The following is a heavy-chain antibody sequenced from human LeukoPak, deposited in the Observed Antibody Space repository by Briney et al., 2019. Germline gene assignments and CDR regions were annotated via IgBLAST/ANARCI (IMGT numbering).Heavy chain of an antibody. CDR2: IYYSGST. D-gene: IGHD3-9*01. Sequence: SETLSLTCTVSGGSISSSSYYWGWIRQPPGKGLEWIGSIYYSGSTYYNPSLKSRVTISVDTSKNQFSLKLSSVTAADTAVYCCARVSILTGYYTTVFDYWGQGTLVTVSS. CDR3: ARVSILTGYYTTVFDY. CDR1: GGSISSSSYY. J-gene: IGHJ4*02. V-gene: IGHV4-39*07.